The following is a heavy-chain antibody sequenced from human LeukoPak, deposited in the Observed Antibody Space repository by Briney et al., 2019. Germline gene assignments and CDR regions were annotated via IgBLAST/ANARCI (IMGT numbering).Heavy chain of an antibody. CDR3: AKEGGDTGLDAFDI. CDR2: ISYDGSNK. V-gene: IGHV3-30*18. CDR1: GFTLSTYG. D-gene: IGHD2-21*02. Sequence: PGRSLRLSCAASGFTLSTYGMHWVRQAPGKGLEWGAGISYDGSNKYYADSVKGRFTISRDNSKNTLYLQMNSLRAEDTAVYYCAKEGGDTGLDAFDIWGQGTMVTVSS. J-gene: IGHJ3*02.